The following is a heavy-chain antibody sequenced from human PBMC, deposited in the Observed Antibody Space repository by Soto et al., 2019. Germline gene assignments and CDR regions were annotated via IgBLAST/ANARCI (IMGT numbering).Heavy chain of an antibody. V-gene: IGHV4-59*01. CDR2: IFHSDETT. Sequence: QVQLQESGPGQVKPSETLSLTCTVSGGSIGGYFWSWIRQPPGKALEWIGFIFHSDETTNYNPSLKSRATISIDTSKNQISLNLNSVTAADTAVYYCAREVSPGILSFAYWGQGTLVTVSS. CDR1: GGSIGGYF. CDR3: AREVSPGILSFAY. J-gene: IGHJ4*02.